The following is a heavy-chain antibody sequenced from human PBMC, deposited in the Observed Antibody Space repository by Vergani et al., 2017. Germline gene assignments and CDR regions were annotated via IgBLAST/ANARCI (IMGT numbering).Heavy chain of an antibody. V-gene: IGHV3-30*02. CDR2: IQFDGSNQ. CDR1: GFTLSNYD. J-gene: IGHJ4*02. D-gene: IGHD3-16*01. CDR3: AKHFRGWGIDY. Sequence: QVQLVESGGGVVQRGGSLRLSCATSGFTLSNYDMQWIRQGPGKGLEFVAVIQFDGSNQYYADSVKGRFTLSRDFSKNTLYLQMNSLRTDDTATYYCAKHFRGWGIDYWCQGTKVIVSS.